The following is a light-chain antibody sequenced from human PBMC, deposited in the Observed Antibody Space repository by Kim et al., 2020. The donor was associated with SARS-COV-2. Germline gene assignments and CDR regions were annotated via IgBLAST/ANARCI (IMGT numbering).Light chain of an antibody. V-gene: IGKV3-11*01. CDR1: LSVSSY. CDR3: QQRSNWPPMYT. J-gene: IGKJ2*01. CDR2: DAS. Sequence: SPGERATLSCRASLSVSSYLAWYQQKPGQAPRLLIYDASNRATGIPARFSGSGSGTDFTLTISSLEPEDFAVYYCQQRSNWPPMYTFGQGTKLEI.